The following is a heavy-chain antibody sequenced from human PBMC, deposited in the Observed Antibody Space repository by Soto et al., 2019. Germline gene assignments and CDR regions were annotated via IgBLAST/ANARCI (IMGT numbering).Heavy chain of an antibody. CDR2: IYYSGST. CDR3: ATSTVTTGTMAVTYYYYMDV. Sequence: SETLSLTCTVSGGSISSYYWSWIRQPPGKGLEWIGYIYYSGSTNYNPSLKSRVTISVDTSKNQFSPKLSSVTAADTAVYYCATSTVTTGTMAVTYYYYMDVWGKGTTVTVSS. V-gene: IGHV4-59*01. CDR1: GGSISSYY. J-gene: IGHJ6*03. D-gene: IGHD4-4*01.